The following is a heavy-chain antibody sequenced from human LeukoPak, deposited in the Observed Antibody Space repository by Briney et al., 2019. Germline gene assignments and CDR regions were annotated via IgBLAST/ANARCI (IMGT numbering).Heavy chain of an antibody. D-gene: IGHD4-17*01. CDR3: ARLSTVTTVLSAFDI. CDR1: GGFISGYY. Sequence: SETLSLTCTVSGGFISGYYWSRIRQPPGKGLEWIGNIYYSGSTNYNPSLKSRVTISVDTSKNQFSLKLSSVTAADTAVYYCARLSTVTTVLSAFDIWGQGTMVIVSS. V-gene: IGHV4-59*08. J-gene: IGHJ3*02. CDR2: IYYSGST.